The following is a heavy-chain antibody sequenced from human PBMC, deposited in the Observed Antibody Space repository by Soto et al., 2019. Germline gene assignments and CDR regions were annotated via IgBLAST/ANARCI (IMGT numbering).Heavy chain of an antibody. CDR3: VRVVAAAGT. Sequence: RLAQTGGGLIQPGGSLRLSCAASGFTVSTNYMGWVRQAPGKGLEWVSLINTGNSSFYAESVKGRFTISRDSSKNTLYVQMESLRVEDTAVYYCVRVVAAAGTWGQGALVTVSS. CDR2: INTGNSS. D-gene: IGHD6-13*01. CDR1: GFTVSTNY. V-gene: IGHV3-53*02. J-gene: IGHJ5*02.